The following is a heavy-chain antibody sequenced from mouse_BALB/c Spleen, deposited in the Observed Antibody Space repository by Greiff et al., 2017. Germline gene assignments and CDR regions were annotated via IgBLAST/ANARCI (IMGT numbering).Heavy chain of an antibody. J-gene: IGHJ2*01. CDR3: ARDRGYYYGSLDY. CDR1: GFSLTSYG. Sequence: VQLQQSGPGLVAPSQSLSITCTVSGFSLTSYGVHWVRQPPGKGLEWLGVIWAGGSTNYNSALMSRLSISKDNSKSQVFLKMNSLQTDDTAMYYCARDRGYYYGSLDYWGQGTTLTVSS. CDR2: IWAGGST. D-gene: IGHD1-1*01. V-gene: IGHV2-9*02.